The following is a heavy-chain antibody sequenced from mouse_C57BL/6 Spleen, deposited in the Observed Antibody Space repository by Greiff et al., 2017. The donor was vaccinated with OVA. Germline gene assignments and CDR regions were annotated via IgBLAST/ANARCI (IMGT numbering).Heavy chain of an antibody. Sequence: QVQLKESGPELVKPGASVKISCKASGYAFSSSWMNWVKQRPGKGLEWIGRIYPGDGDTNYNGKFKGKATLTADKSSSTAYMQLSSLTSEDSAVYFYAGWTGGFAYWGEGTLVTVSA. J-gene: IGHJ3*01. CDR3: AGWTGGFAY. CDR1: GYAFSSSW. V-gene: IGHV1-82*01. CDR2: IYPGDGDT.